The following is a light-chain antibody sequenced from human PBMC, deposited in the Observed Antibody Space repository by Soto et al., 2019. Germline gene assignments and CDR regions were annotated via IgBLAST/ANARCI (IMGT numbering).Light chain of an antibody. J-gene: IGKJ5*01. CDR1: QSVNSNH. Sequence: SPGTLSLSPGERATLSCRASQSVNSNHLAWYQQRPGQAPRLLIYGASIRATGIPDRFSGSGSGTDFTLTISRLEPEDFAVFYCQQYGSSLVTFGQWTRLEIK. CDR2: GAS. CDR3: QQYGSSLVT. V-gene: IGKV3-20*01.